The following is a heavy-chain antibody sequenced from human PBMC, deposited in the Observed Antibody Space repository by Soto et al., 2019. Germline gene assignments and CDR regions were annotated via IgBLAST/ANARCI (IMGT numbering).Heavy chain of an antibody. J-gene: IGHJ4*02. V-gene: IGHV4-38-2*01. D-gene: IGHD2-21*02. CDR2: IYHSGST. CDR1: GYSISSGYY. CDR3: ARVNVVVVTATREFCFDC. Sequence: KPSETLSLTCAVSGYSISSGYYWGWIRQPPGKGLEWIGSIYHSGSTYYNPSLKSRVTISVDTSKSQFSLKLRSVTAADTAAYYSARVNVVVVTATREFCFDCWGQGTLVTVSS.